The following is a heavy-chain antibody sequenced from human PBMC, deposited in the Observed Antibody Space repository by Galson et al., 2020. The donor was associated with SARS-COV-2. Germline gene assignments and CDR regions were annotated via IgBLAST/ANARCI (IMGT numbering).Heavy chain of an antibody. CDR1: GGSISSGSYY. Sequence: SETLSLTCTVSGGSISSGSYYWSWIRQPAGKGLEWIGRIYTSGSTNYNPSLKSRVTISVDTSKNQISLNLSSVTAADTAVYYCASGGYSGYVVGAFDIWGQGTMVTVSS. V-gene: IGHV4-61*02. D-gene: IGHD5-12*01. CDR3: ASGGYSGYVVGAFDI. J-gene: IGHJ3*02. CDR2: IYTSGST.